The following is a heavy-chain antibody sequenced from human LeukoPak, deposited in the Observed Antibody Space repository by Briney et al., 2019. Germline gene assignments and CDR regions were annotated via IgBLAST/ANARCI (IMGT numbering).Heavy chain of an antibody. CDR3: ARDVNLVSLDF. CDR2: IYAGGST. V-gene: IGHV3-53*01. CDR1: GFTVSSSY. J-gene: IGHJ4*02. Sequence: QAGGSLRLSCAVSGFTVSSSYLSWVRQAPGKGLESVSVIYAGGSTYYADSVKGRFTISRDNSKNTLYLQMNSLRAEDTAFYYCARDVNLVSLDFWGQGTLVTVSS.